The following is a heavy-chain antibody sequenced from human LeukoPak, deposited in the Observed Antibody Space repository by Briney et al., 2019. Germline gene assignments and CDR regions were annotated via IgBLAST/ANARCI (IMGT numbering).Heavy chain of an antibody. Sequence: SETLSLTCAVSGRSVSGHYWRWIRQPPGKGLEYIGYISDTGSTNYNPSLRSRLTISVDTSRNQFSLKRNSVTAAETAVYYCARVRRGSSWYYFDYWGQGTLVTVSS. J-gene: IGHJ4*02. CDR2: ISDTGST. CDR3: ARVRRGSSWYYFDY. V-gene: IGHV4-59*02. CDR1: GRSVSGHY. D-gene: IGHD6-13*01.